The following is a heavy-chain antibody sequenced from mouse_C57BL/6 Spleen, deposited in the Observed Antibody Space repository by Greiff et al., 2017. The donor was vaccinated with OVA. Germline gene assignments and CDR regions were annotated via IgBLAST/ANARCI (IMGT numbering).Heavy chain of an antibody. Sequence: EVQLQQSGPELVKPGASVKISCKASGYTFTDYYMNWVKQSHGKSLEWIGDINPNNGGTSYNQKFKGKATLTVDKSSSTAYMELRSLTSEDSAVYYCARSRLPYFDYWGQGTTLTVSS. CDR1: GYTFTDYY. J-gene: IGHJ2*01. CDR2: INPNNGGT. V-gene: IGHV1-26*01. CDR3: ARSRLPYFDY. D-gene: IGHD1-2*01.